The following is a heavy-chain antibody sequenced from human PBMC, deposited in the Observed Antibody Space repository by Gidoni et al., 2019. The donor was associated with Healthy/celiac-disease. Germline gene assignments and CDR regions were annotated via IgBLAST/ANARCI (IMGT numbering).Heavy chain of an antibody. J-gene: IGHJ3*02. D-gene: IGHD3-22*01. CDR2: IRSNGGST. CDR3: VKDTMIGDAFDI. CDR1: GFTFSSYA. V-gene: IGHV3-64D*06. Sequence: EVQLVESGGGLVQPGGSLRLSCSASGFTFSSYAMHWVRQGPGKGREYVSAIRSNGGSTYYADSVKGRFTISRDNSKNTLYLQMSSLRAEDTAVYYCVKDTMIGDAFDIWGQGTMVTVSS.